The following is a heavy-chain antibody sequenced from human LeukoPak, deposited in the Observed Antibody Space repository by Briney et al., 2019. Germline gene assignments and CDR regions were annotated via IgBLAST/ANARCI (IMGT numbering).Heavy chain of an antibody. J-gene: IGHJ6*02. Sequence: PGSSLRLSCAASGFTFSDYYMSWIHQAPGKGLEWVSYISSSSSYTNYADSVKGRFTISRDNAKNSLYLQMNSLRAEDTAVYYCARGRDYGDDVGYYYYGMDVWGQGTTVTVSS. CDR1: GFTFSDYY. D-gene: IGHD4-17*01. V-gene: IGHV3-11*05. CDR3: ARGRDYGDDVGYYYYGMDV. CDR2: ISSSSSYT.